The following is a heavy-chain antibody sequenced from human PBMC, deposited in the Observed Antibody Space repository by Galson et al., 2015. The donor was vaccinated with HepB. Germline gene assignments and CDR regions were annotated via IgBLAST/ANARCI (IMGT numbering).Heavy chain of an antibody. J-gene: IGHJ5*02. V-gene: IGHV3-49*03. Sequence: SLRLSCAASGFTFGDYAMSWFRQAPGKGLEWVGFIRSKAYGGTTEYAASVKGRFTISRDDSKSIAYLQMNSLKTEDTAVYYCTRECGDIVVVPAASLFDPWGQGTLVTVSS. CDR2: IRSKAYGGTT. CDR3: TRECGDIVVVPAASLFDP. CDR1: GFTFGDYA. D-gene: IGHD2-2*01.